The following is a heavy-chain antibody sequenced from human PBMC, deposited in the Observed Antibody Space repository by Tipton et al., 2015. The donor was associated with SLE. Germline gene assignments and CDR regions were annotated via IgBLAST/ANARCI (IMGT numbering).Heavy chain of an antibody. CDR1: GFNFSSYG. Sequence: SLRLSCAASGFNFSSYGMHWVRQAPGKGLEWVGHIKSKTYGGTTDYAAPVKGRFTISRDDSKKTVFLQMDSLKTEDAAVYYCATERVTSSGLDWGQGTLVTVSS. CDR2: IKSKTYGGTT. D-gene: IGHD6-19*01. J-gene: IGHJ4*02. CDR3: ATERVTSSGLD. V-gene: IGHV3-15*01.